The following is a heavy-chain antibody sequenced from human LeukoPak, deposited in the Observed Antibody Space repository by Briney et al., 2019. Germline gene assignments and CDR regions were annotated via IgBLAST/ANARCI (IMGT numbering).Heavy chain of an antibody. CDR2: MSGSGGT. Sequence: ASETLSLTCTVSGGSISSGSYYWTWIRQSAGKGLEWIGRMSGSGGTTYNPSLKSRVTILVDMSNNQFSLRLNSVTAADTAVYYCARAGGVLGYFDYWGQGALVTVSA. J-gene: IGHJ4*02. CDR1: GGSISSGSYY. CDR3: ARAGGVLGYFDY. V-gene: IGHV4-61*02. D-gene: IGHD3-10*01.